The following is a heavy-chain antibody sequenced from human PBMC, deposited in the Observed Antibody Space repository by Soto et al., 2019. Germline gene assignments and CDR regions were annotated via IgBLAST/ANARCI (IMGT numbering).Heavy chain of an antibody. Sequence: QVQLVQSGAEVKKPGSSVKVSCKASGGTFSSYAISWVRQAPGPGLEWMGGIIPIFGTANYAQKFQGRVTITADESTSTAYMELSSLRSEDTAVYYCARDGKYYGSGSYYNWGQGTLVTVSS. CDR3: ARDGKYYGSGSYYN. CDR1: GGTFSSYA. V-gene: IGHV1-69*01. J-gene: IGHJ4*02. CDR2: IIPIFGTA. D-gene: IGHD3-10*01.